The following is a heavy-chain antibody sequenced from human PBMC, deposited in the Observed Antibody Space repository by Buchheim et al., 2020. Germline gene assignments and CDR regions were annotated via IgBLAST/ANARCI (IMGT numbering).Heavy chain of an antibody. J-gene: IGHJ6*02. V-gene: IGHV3-23*01. D-gene: IGHD3-22*01. CDR1: GFTFSSYG. CDR3: AKAYYYGSSGYSLYDYYGMDV. CDR2: ISSSGSST. Sequence: EVHLLESGGGLLQPGGSLRLSCAASGFTFSSYGMSWVRQAPGKGLEWVSGISSSGSSTYYADSVKGRFTISRDNSKNTLYLQMNSLRAEDTAIYYCAKAYYYGSSGYSLYDYYGMDVWGQGTT.